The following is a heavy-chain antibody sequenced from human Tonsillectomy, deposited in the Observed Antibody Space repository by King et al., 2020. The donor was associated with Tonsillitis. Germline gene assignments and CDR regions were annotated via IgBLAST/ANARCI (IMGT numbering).Heavy chain of an antibody. V-gene: IGHV3-9*01. CDR3: AKDIRASQALREAYYYYYMDV. J-gene: IGHJ6*03. D-gene: IGHD4-17*01. Sequence: VQLVESGGGLVQPGRSLRLSCAASGFTFDDYAMHWVRQAPGKGLEWVSGISWNSGSIGYADSVKGRFTISRDNAKNSLYLQMNSLRAEDTALDYCAKDIRASQALREAYYYYYMDVWGKGTTVTVSS. CDR1: GFTFDDYA. CDR2: ISWNSGSI.